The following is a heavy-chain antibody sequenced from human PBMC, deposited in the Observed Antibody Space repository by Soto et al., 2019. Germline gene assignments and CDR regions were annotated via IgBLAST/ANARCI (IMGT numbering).Heavy chain of an antibody. V-gene: IGHV3-30-3*01. J-gene: IGHJ6*02. CDR3: AIDVNTVTTTNYYYYGMDV. Sequence: GGSLRLSCAASGFTFSSYAMHWVRQAPGKGLEWVAVISYDGSNKYYADSVKGRFTISRDNSKNTLYLQMNSLRAEDTAVYYCAIDVNTVTTTNYYYYGMDVWGQGTTVTVSS. D-gene: IGHD4-17*01. CDR2: ISYDGSNK. CDR1: GFTFSSYA.